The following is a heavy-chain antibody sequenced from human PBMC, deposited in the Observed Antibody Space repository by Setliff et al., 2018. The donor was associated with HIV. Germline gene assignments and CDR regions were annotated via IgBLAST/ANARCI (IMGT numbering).Heavy chain of an antibody. CDR2: INPKSDGT. CDR1: GYSFTNHY. D-gene: IGHD3-9*01. Sequence: ASVKVSCKPSGYSFTNHYMHWVRQAPGQGLEWMGWINPKSDGTNYAQKFQGRVTMTRDTSISTAYMELSRLRSDDTAVYYCARDRDDILTGYPDYWGQGTLVTVSS. CDR3: ARDRDDILTGYPDY. V-gene: IGHV1-2*02. J-gene: IGHJ4*02.